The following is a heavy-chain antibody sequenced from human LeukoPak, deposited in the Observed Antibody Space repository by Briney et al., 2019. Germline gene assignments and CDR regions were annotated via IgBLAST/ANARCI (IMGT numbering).Heavy chain of an antibody. D-gene: IGHD6-13*01. J-gene: IGHJ4*02. Sequence: GGSLRLSCAASGFTFSDYYMSWIRQAPGKGLEWVSYVSSSSSYTNYADSVKGRFTISRDNAKNSLYLQMNSLRAEDTAAYYCARVSKYSSSLFFYYWGQGTLVIVSS. CDR3: ARVSKYSSSLFFYY. CDR1: GFTFSDYY. V-gene: IGHV3-11*06. CDR2: VSSSSSYT.